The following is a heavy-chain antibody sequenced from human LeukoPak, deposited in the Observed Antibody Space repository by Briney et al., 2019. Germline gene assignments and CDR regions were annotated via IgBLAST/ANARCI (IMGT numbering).Heavy chain of an antibody. CDR2: IYHSGTT. V-gene: IGHV4-4*02. CDR1: GGSLSSSTW. CDR3: ARHPNYYGSG. J-gene: IGHJ4*02. D-gene: IGHD3-10*01. Sequence: PSETLSLTCTVSGGSLSSSTWWNWVRQPPGKGLEWIGQIYHSGTTNYTPSLKSRVSISVDESKNQFSLNLTSVTAADTAVYFCARHPNYYGSGWGQGIQVTVSS.